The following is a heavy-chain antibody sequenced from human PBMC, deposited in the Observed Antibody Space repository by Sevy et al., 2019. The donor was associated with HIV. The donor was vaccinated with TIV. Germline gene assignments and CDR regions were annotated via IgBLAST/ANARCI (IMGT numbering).Heavy chain of an antibody. Sequence: ASVKVSCKVSGYTLSQVSMHWVRQVPGKGLEWMGSFDPEDAETIYAQKFQGRLTMTEDTSTDTAYMELSSLKSEDTAVFYCAITKDYYDSSGCPIDYWGQGTLVTVSS. D-gene: IGHD3-22*01. CDR1: GYTLSQVS. CDR3: AITKDYYDSSGCPIDY. J-gene: IGHJ4*02. CDR2: FDPEDAET. V-gene: IGHV1-24*01.